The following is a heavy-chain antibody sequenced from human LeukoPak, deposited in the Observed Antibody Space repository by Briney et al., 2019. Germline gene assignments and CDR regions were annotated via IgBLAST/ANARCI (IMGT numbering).Heavy chain of an antibody. J-gene: IGHJ4*02. Sequence: GSLRLSCAASGFTVSSNYMSWVRQAPGKGLEWVSVIYSGGSTYYADSVKGRFTISRDNSKNTLYLQMNSLRAEDTAVYYCARGRPGYYFDYWGQGTLVTVSS. CDR1: GFTVSSNY. CDR3: ARGRPGYYFDY. CDR2: IYSGGST. V-gene: IGHV3-53*01.